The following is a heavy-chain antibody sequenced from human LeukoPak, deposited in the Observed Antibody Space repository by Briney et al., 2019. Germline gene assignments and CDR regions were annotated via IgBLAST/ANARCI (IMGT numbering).Heavy chain of an antibody. J-gene: IGHJ4*02. D-gene: IGHD3-16*01. CDR2: IYTSGST. V-gene: IGHV4-4*09. CDR1: GGSISSYY. CDR3: ARRWQDDSYSYFDY. Sequence: SETLSLTCTVSGGSISSYYWSWIRQPPGKGLEWIGYIYTSGSTNYNPSLKSRVTISEDTSKNQFSLKLSSVTAADTAVYYCARRWQDDSYSYFDYWGQGTLVTVSS.